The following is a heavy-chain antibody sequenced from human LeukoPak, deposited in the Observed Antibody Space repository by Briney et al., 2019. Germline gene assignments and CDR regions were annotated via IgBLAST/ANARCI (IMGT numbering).Heavy chain of an antibody. CDR1: GYSISSGYY. CDR3: ARSRDYSNYGSFFDY. CDR2: IYHSGST. J-gene: IGHJ4*02. V-gene: IGHV4-38-2*02. D-gene: IGHD4-11*01. Sequence: SETLSLTCTVSGYSISSGYYWGWIRQPPGKGLEWIGSIYHSGSTNYNPSLKSRVTMSVDTSKNQFSLKLSSVTAADTAVYYCARSRDYSNYGSFFDYWGQGTLVTVSS.